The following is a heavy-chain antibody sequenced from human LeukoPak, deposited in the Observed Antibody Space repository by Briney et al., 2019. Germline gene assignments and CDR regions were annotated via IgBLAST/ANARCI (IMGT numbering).Heavy chain of an antibody. D-gene: IGHD3-9*01. CDR1: GFTFSNYK. CDR3: AREAGYYDILTGYYKGPLDY. J-gene: IGHJ4*02. V-gene: IGHV3-21*01. CDR2: ISSSSNYI. Sequence: GGSLRLSCGASGFTFSNYKMNWVRQAPGKGLEWVSAISSSSNYIYYADSVKGRFTISRDNAKNSLYLQMNSLRAEDTAVYYCAREAGYYDILTGYYKGPLDYWGQGTRVTVSS.